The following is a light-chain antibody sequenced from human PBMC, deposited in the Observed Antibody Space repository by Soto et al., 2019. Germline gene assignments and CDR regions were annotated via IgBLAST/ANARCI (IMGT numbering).Light chain of an antibody. J-gene: IGKJ1*01. CDR3: QQYADVPRT. CDR1: EDISNY. CDR2: DAS. V-gene: IGKV1-33*01. Sequence: DIQMTQSPSSLSASVGERVTITCRANEDISNYLNWYQQKPGRAPKLLIYDASTLETGVPSRFSGSGSGTHFTFTISSLQPEDVGTYYCQQYADVPRTFGQGTKVEIK.